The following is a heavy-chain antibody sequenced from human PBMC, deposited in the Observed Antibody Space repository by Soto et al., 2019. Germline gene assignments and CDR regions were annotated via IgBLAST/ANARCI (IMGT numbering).Heavy chain of an antibody. D-gene: IGHD2-15*01. CDR2: ISYDGSNK. Sequence: QVQLVESGGGVVQPGRSLRLSCAASGFTFSSYGMHWVRQAPGKGLEWVAVISYDGSNKYYADSVKGRFTISRDNSKNTLYLHMNSLRAEDTAVYYCAKDGPWVDCSGGSCYSSYWGQGTLVTVSS. V-gene: IGHV3-30*18. CDR3: AKDGPWVDCSGGSCYSSY. CDR1: GFTFSSYG. J-gene: IGHJ4*02.